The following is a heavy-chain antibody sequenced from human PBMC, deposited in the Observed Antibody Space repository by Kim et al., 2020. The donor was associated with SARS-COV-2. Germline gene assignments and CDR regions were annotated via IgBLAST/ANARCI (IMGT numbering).Heavy chain of an antibody. CDR2: ISGSGGST. D-gene: IGHD3-9*01. J-gene: IGHJ6*02. V-gene: IGHV3-23*01. Sequence: GGSLRLSCAASGFTFSSYAMSWVRQAPGKGLEWVSAISGSGGSTYYADSVKGRFTISRDNSKNTLYLQMNSLRAEDTAVYYCAKDLSRTYYDILTSGGMDVWGQGTTVTVSS. CDR1: GFTFSSYA. CDR3: AKDLSRTYYDILTSGGMDV.